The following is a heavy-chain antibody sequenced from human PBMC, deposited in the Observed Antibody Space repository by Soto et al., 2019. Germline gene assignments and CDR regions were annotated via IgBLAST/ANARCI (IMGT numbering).Heavy chain of an antibody. CDR1: GFTSSSYG. J-gene: IGHJ4*02. V-gene: IGHV3-30*03. CDR2: ISYDGSDK. Sequence: QVQLVESGGGVVQPGRSLRLSCAASGFTSSSYGMHWVRQAPGKGLEWVALISYDGSDKYYADSVKGRFTISRDNSKNTLYLQMNSLRVEDTAVYYCGAGQYFSDYWGQGTLGTVSS. CDR3: GAGQYFSDY. D-gene: IGHD6-13*01.